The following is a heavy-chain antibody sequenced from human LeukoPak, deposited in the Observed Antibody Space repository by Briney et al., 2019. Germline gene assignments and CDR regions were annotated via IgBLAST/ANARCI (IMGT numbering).Heavy chain of an antibody. CDR2: INPNSGGT. V-gene: IGHV1-2*04. J-gene: IGHJ6*03. CDR3: ARDLSETAMAKPYYMDV. Sequence: ASVKVSCKASGYTFTGYYMHWVRQAPGQGLEWMGWINPNSGGTNYAQKFQGWVTMTRDTSISTAYMELSRLRSDDTAVYYCARDLSETAMAKPYYMDVWGKGTTVTVSS. CDR1: GYTFTGYY. D-gene: IGHD5-18*01.